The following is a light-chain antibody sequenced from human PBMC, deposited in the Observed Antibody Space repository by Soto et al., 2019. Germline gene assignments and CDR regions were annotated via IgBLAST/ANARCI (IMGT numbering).Light chain of an antibody. Sequence: QSVLTQPPSASGSLGQSVTISCTGTSSDIGTYDYVSWYQQHPGRAPKLIIFEVSKRPSGVPDRFSGSKSGNTASLIVSGLQTHDAAASQCTSYTGDDFTFVFGTGTKV. CDR2: EVS. CDR1: SSDIGTYDY. V-gene: IGLV2-8*01. CDR3: TSYTGDDFTFV. J-gene: IGLJ1*01.